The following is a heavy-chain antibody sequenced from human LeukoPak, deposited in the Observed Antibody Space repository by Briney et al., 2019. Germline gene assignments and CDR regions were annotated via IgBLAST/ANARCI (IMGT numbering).Heavy chain of an antibody. J-gene: IGHJ4*02. CDR3: ARLWADTAY. D-gene: IGHD1-26*01. Sequence: GASVTVSCKASGYTFTTYSITWVRQAPGQGLEWMGWISGANGDTNYAEKFQGRITMTTDSSTSTAYMDLRSLAPDDTGLYYCARLWADTAYWGQGTLVTVSS. V-gene: IGHV1-18*01. CDR2: ISGANGDT. CDR1: GYTFTTYS.